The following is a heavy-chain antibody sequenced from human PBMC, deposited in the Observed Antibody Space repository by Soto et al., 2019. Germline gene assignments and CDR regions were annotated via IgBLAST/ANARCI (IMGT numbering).Heavy chain of an antibody. J-gene: IGHJ4*02. CDR2: IYYSGST. CDR1: GGSISSGDYY. CDR3: ARSPWYGDILNYFHY. V-gene: IGHV4-30-4*01. Sequence: SETLSLTCTVSGGSISSGDYYRSWIRQPPGKGLEWIGYIYYSGSTYYNPSLKSRVTISVDTSKNQFSLKLSSVTAADTAVYYCARSPWYGDILNYFHYWGQGTLVTVSS. D-gene: IGHD4-17*01.